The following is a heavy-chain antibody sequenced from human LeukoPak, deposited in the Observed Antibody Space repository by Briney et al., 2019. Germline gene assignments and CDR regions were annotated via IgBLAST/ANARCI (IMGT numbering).Heavy chain of an antibody. CDR3: ARDSAGSSTSAISRYFQH. D-gene: IGHD2-2*01. CDR2: INPSGGST. V-gene: IGHV1-46*01. J-gene: IGHJ1*01. CDR1: GYTFTGYY. Sequence: GASVKVSCKASGYTFTGYYMHWVRQAPGQGLEWMGIINPSGGSTSYAQKFQGRVAMTRDTSTSTVYTELSSLRSEDTAVYYCARDSAGSSTSAISRYFQHWGQGTLVTVSS.